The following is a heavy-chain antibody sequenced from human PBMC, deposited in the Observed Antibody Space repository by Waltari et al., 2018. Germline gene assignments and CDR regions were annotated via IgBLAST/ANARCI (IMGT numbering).Heavy chain of an antibody. CDR1: GFTFSTYA. D-gene: IGHD2-8*02. J-gene: IGHJ4*02. CDR3: AKDLYWFEY. Sequence: EAQLLESGGGLVQPGGSLRLSCAASGFTFSTYAMSWVSQAQGEGLEWVTGFSCSGATTYYAGSVKGRFTISRDKSKNTLYLQMNSLRPEDTAVYYCAKDLYWFEYWGQGTLVTVSS. V-gene: IGHV3-23*01. CDR2: FSCSGATT.